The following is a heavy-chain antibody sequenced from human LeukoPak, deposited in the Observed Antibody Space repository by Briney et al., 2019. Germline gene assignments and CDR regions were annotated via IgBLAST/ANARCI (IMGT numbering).Heavy chain of an antibody. CDR3: ARPVGVSVAVVWFDP. V-gene: IGHV4-4*07. Sequence: SETLSLTCTVSGGSISSYYWSWIRQPAGKGLEWIGRIYTSGSTNYNPSLKSRVTISVDTSKNQFSLKLSSVTAADTAVYYCARPVGVSVAVVWFDPWGQGTLVTVSS. J-gene: IGHJ5*02. CDR2: IYTSGST. CDR1: GGSISSYY. D-gene: IGHD6-19*01.